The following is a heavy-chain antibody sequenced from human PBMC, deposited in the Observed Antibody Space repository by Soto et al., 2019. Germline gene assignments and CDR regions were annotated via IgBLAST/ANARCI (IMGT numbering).Heavy chain of an antibody. CDR2: IKEDGSKK. CDR1: GFTFSTYW. Sequence: PVGSLRLSGAASGFTFSTYWMSWVRQAPGKGLEWLANIKEDGSKKYYVDSVQGRFTISRGNTKNSLYLQVNGLRAEDTAIYYCARGAGIGDYWGQGTMVTVSS. D-gene: IGHD3-16*01. CDR3: ARGAGIGDY. V-gene: IGHV3-7*04. J-gene: IGHJ4*02.